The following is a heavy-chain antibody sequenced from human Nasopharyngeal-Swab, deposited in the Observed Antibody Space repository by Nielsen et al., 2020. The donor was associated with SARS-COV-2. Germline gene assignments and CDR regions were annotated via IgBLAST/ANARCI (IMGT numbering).Heavy chain of an antibody. V-gene: IGHV3-23*01. J-gene: IGHJ6*02. Sequence: GGSLRLSCGASGFTFSSYTMSWVRQAPGRGLEWVPAITGSGDATNYADSVRGRFTISRDNSKSTLYLQMNSLRAEDTAEYFCAKAGVRLNGIDVWGQGTTVTVSS. CDR3: AKAGVRLNGIDV. CDR1: GFTFSSYT. CDR2: ITGSGDAT. D-gene: IGHD7-27*01.